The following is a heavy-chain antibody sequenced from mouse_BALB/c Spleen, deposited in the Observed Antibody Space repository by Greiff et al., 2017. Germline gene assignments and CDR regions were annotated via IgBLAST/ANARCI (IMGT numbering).Heavy chain of an antibody. V-gene: IGHV1-82*01. J-gene: IGHJ3*01. D-gene: IGHD2-1*01. Sequence: QVQLQQSGPELVKPGASVKISCKASGYAFSSSWMNWVKQRPGQGLEWIGRIYPGDGDTNYNGKFKGKATLTADKSSSTAYMQLSSLTSVDSAVYFCASDYGNLPFAYWGQGTLVTVSA. CDR3: ASDYGNLPFAY. CDR1: GYAFSSSW. CDR2: IYPGDGDT.